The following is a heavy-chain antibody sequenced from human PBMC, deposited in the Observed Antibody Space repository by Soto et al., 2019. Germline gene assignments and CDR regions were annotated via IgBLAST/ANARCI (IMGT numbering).Heavy chain of an antibody. CDR3: AHRRIAMTQNWFDP. D-gene: IGHD6-13*01. Sequence: QITLKESGPTLVKPTQTLTLTCTFSGFSLSASGVGVGWIRQPPGKALEWLALIYWDDAKRYSPSLKSRLTITKDTSKKPVVLTMTNMDPADTATYYCAHRRIAMTQNWFDPWGQGTLVTVSS. CDR2: IYWDDAK. V-gene: IGHV2-5*02. CDR1: GFSLSASGVG. J-gene: IGHJ5*02.